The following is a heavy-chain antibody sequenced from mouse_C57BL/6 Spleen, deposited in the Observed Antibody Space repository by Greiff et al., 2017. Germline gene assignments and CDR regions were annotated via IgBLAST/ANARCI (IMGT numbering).Heavy chain of an antibody. CDR3: ARSRGYSAMDY. Sequence: VQLQQSGPELVKPGASVKISCKASGYAFSSSWMNWVKQRPGKGLEWIGRIYPGDGDTNYNGKFKGKATLTADKSSSTAYMQLSSLTSEDSAVYFCARSRGYSAMDYWGQGTSVTVSA. J-gene: IGHJ4*01. V-gene: IGHV1-82*01. CDR1: GYAFSSSW. CDR2: IYPGDGDT.